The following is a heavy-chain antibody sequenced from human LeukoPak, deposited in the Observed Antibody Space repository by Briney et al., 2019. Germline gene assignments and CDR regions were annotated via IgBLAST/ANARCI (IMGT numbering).Heavy chain of an antibody. CDR2: ISYDGSNK. V-gene: IGHV3-30-3*01. D-gene: IGHD2-8*02. CDR1: GFTFSNYR. CDR3: AREEGLVLDY. Sequence: SGGSLRLSCAASGFTFSNYRMTWVRQAPGKGLEWVAVISYDGSNKYYADSVKGRFTISRDYSKNTLYLQMNSLRAEDTAVYYCAREEGLVLDYWGQGTLVTVSS. J-gene: IGHJ4*02.